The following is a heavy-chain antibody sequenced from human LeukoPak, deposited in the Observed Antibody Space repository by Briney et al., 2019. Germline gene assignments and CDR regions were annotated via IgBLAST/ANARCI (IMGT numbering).Heavy chain of an antibody. J-gene: IGHJ4*02. CDR3: GRGRKFGGVIVKFFYFDY. CDR2: IKQDGSEK. V-gene: IGHV3-7*01. D-gene: IGHD3-16*02. CDR1: GFTFSNYW. Sequence: PGGSLRLSCAASGFTFSNYWMTWVRQAPGKGLEWVANIKQDGSEKYYVDSVKGRFTISRDNAKNSLYLQMNSLRAEDTAVYYCGRGRKFGGVIVKFFYFDYWGQGTLVTVSS.